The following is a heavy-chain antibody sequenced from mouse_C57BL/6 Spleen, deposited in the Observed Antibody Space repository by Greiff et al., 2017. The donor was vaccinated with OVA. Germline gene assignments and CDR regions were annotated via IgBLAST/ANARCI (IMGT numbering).Heavy chain of an antibody. D-gene: IGHD6-2*01. Sequence: EVMLVESEGGLVQPGSSMKLSCTASGFTFSDYYMAWVRQVPEKGLEWVANINYDGSSTYYLDSLKSRFIISRDNAKNILYLQMSSLKSEDTATYYCARDLWAFDYWGQGTTLTVSS. CDR3: ARDLWAFDY. CDR1: GFTFSDYY. CDR2: INYDGSST. V-gene: IGHV5-16*01. J-gene: IGHJ2*01.